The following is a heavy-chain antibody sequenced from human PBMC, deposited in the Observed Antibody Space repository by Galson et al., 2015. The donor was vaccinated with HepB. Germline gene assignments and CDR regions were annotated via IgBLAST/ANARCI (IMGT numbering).Heavy chain of an antibody. CDR3: ARGESDKDSEPPDY. J-gene: IGHJ4*02. Sequence: SLRLSCAAFGLAFHNYAMHWVRQAPGKGLEWMAVIWYDGSEKYYADSVKRRFTISRDNSKNILFLDMNSLRVEDTAIYYCARGESDKDSEPPDYWGQGTLVTVSS. CDR1: GLAFHNYA. CDR2: IWYDGSEK. V-gene: IGHV3-33*01. D-gene: IGHD1-26*01.